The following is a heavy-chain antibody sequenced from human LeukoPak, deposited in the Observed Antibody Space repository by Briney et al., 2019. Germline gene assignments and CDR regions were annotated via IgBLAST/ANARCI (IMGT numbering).Heavy chain of an antibody. V-gene: IGHV4-4*07. CDR2: MYTSGST. D-gene: IGHD1-26*01. J-gene: IGHJ6*03. CDR1: GGSISSYY. Sequence: KPSETLSLTCIVSGGSISSYYWSWIRQPAGKGLEWIGRMYTSGSTNYNPSLKSRVTMSVDTSKNQFSLKLSSVTAADTAVYYCARDTVLGHYYNYYMDVWGKGTTVTVSS. CDR3: ARDTVLGHYYNYYMDV.